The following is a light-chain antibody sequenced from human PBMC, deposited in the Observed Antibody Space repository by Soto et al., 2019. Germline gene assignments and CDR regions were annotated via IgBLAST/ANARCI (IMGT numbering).Light chain of an antibody. CDR3: SAYTRGSTVV. CDR2: DVG. CDR1: SSDVGGYNY. Sequence: QSVPTQPASVSGAPGQSITISCTGTSSDVGGYNYVSWYQQHPGKAPKLMISDVGNRPSGVSNRFSASKSGNTASLTISGLEAEDEDDYYCSAYTRGSTVVFGGGTKVTVL. J-gene: IGLJ2*01. V-gene: IGLV2-14*03.